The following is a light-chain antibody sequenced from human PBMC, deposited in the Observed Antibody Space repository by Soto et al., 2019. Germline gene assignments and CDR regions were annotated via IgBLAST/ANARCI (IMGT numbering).Light chain of an antibody. J-gene: IGKJ1*01. CDR2: WAS. CDR3: QQDYNGPQT. Sequence: DIVMTQSPDSLAVSLGERATINCKSSQSVLYSSNNKNYLAWYQQKPGQPPKLLIYWASTRESGVPDRFSGSGSEKDFTLTIARLEAEDVAVYYWQQDYNGPQTFGQGPKVEI. V-gene: IGKV4-1*01. CDR1: QSVLYSSNNKNY.